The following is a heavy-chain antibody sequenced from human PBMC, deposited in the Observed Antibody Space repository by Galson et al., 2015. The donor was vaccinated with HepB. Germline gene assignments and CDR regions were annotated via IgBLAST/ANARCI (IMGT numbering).Heavy chain of an antibody. CDR2: INAGNGNT. D-gene: IGHD6-13*01. CDR3: ARGWGIAAAGIDY. CDR1: GYTFTSYA. Sequence: SVKVSCKASGYTFTSYAMHWVRQAPGQRLEWMGWINAGNGNTKYSQKFQGRVTITRDTSASTAYMELSSLRSEDTAVYYCARGWGIAAAGIDYWGQGTLVTVSS. V-gene: IGHV1-3*01. J-gene: IGHJ4*02.